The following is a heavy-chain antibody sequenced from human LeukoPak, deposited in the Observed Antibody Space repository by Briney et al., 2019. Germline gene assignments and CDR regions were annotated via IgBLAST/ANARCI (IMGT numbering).Heavy chain of an antibody. CDR2: INHSGST. CDR3: ARGQYRLSYFGY. Sequence: SETLSLTCAVYGGSFSGYYWSWIRQPPGKGLEWIGEINHSGSTNYNPSLKSRVTISVDTSKNQFSLKLSSVTAADTAVYYCARGQYRLSYFGYWGQGTLVTVSS. D-gene: IGHD2-2*02. V-gene: IGHV4-34*01. CDR1: GGSFSGYY. J-gene: IGHJ4*02.